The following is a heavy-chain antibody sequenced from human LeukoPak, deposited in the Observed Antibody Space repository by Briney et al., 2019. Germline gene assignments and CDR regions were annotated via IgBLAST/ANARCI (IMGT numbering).Heavy chain of an antibody. CDR2: IKQDGSEK. V-gene: IGHV3-7*01. Sequence: GGSLRLSCAASGFTFSSYWMSWVRQAPGKGLEWVANIKQDGSEKYYVDSVKGRFTISRDNAKNSLYLQMNSLRAEDTAVYYCARGSRSSSYCSSTSCYDNWFDPWGQEPWSPSPQ. D-gene: IGHD2-2*01. J-gene: IGHJ5*02. CDR1: GFTFSSYW. CDR3: ARGSRSSSYCSSTSCYDNWFDP.